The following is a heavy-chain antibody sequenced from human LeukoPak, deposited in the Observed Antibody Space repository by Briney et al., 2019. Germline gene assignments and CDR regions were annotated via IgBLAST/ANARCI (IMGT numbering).Heavy chain of an antibody. CDR1: GFTFSSYS. Sequence: GGSLRLSCAASGFTFSSYSMNWVRQAPGRGLEWVASIKKDGSEKYYVDSVKGRFTISRDNAKNSLYLRMSNLRTEDTATYYCARAACTGGSCYYAWGRGTLVTVSA. CDR3: ARAACTGGSCYYA. V-gene: IGHV3-7*01. CDR2: IKKDGSEK. J-gene: IGHJ5*02. D-gene: IGHD2-15*01.